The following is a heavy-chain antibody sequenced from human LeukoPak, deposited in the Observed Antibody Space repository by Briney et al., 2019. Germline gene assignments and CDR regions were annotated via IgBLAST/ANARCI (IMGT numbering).Heavy chain of an antibody. V-gene: IGHV4-34*01. CDR1: GGSFSGYY. D-gene: IGHD3-9*01. J-gene: IGHJ4*02. Sequence: PSETLSLTCAVYGGSFSGYYWSWIRQPPGKGLEWIGEINHSGSTNYNPSLKSRATISVDTSKNQFSLKLSSVTAADTAVYYCARDLRRYFDYWGQGTLVTVSS. CDR3: ARDLRRYFDY. CDR2: INHSGST.